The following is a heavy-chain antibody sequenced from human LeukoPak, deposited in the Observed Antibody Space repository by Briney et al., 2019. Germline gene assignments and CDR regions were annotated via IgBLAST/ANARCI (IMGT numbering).Heavy chain of an antibody. Sequence: SEALSLTCTVSGGSISSGGYYWSWIRQHPGKGLEWIGYIYYSGSTYYNPSLKSRVTISVDTSKNQFSLKLSSVTAADTAVYYCARVAREMKVAPERPHAFDIWGQGTMVTVSS. J-gene: IGHJ3*02. CDR1: GGSISSGGYY. CDR2: IYYSGST. V-gene: IGHV4-31*03. CDR3: ARVAREMKVAPERPHAFDI. D-gene: IGHD3-22*01.